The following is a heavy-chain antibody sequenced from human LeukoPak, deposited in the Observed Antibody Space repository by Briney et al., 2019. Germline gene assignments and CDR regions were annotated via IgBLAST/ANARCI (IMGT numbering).Heavy chain of an antibody. Sequence: SETLPLTCTVSGDSISSSSCYWGWIRQPPGEGLEWIGSIYYSGSTYYNPSLKSRVTISVDTSKNQFSLKPSSVTAADTAVYYCARREWGKYYFDYWGQGTLVTVSS. J-gene: IGHJ4*02. CDR1: GDSISSSSCY. V-gene: IGHV4-39*01. CDR3: ARREWGKYYFDY. CDR2: IYYSGST. D-gene: IGHD3-3*01.